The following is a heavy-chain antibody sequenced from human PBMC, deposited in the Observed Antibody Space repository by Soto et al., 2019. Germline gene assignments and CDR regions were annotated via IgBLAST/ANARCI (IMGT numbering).Heavy chain of an antibody. D-gene: IGHD6-13*01. Sequence: VHSLKISCQCSGYTFSNFWGRWVRQLPGQGLEWMGIIYPGDHETRYSPSFHGKVTISAEKSINTAYLQWNILESSHTAFYFCARRPRSSPYFEHWGQGALVTVS. CDR2: IYPGDHET. V-gene: IGHV5-51*01. CDR3: ARRPRSSPYFEH. J-gene: IGHJ1*01. CDR1: GYTFSNFW.